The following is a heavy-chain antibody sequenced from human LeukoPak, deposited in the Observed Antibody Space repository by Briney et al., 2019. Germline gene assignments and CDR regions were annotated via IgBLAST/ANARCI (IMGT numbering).Heavy chain of an antibody. CDR3: ASAHLSSGWHPFDY. Sequence: PSETLSLTCTVSGDSISIGSYYWSWLRQPAGKGLEWIGHMNTTGSTKYNPSLKSRVTISVDTSNNQFSLKLSSVTAADTAVYYCASAHLSSGWHPFDYWGQGTLVTVSS. D-gene: IGHD6-19*01. CDR1: GDSISIGSYY. J-gene: IGHJ4*02. V-gene: IGHV4-61*09. CDR2: MNTTGST.